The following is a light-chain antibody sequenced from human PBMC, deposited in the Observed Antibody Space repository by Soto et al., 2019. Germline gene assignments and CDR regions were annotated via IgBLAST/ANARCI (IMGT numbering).Light chain of an antibody. CDR3: QTWGAGIVV. V-gene: IGLV4-69*01. CDR2: LNSDGSH. CDR1: SGYSSYA. Sequence: QPVLTQSPSASASLGASVKLTCTLSSGYSSYAIAWHQQQPEKGPRYLMNLNSDGSHGKGDGIPDRFSGSSSGAERYLTISSLQSEDEADYYCQTWGAGIVVFGGGTKLTVL. J-gene: IGLJ2*01.